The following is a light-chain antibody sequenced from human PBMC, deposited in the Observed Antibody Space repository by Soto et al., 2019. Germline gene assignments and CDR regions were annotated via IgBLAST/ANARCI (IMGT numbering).Light chain of an antibody. CDR1: QIISTY. J-gene: IGKJ1*01. Sequence: DIQMTQSPSSLSASVVDTVTITFRASQIISTYLTWYQQKPGKAPKLLIYAASSLQTGVPSRFSGSRSGTDFALTISSLQRDDFATYYCQQTDSFPRTFGQGTKVDIK. CDR2: AAS. V-gene: IGKV1-39*01. CDR3: QQTDSFPRT.